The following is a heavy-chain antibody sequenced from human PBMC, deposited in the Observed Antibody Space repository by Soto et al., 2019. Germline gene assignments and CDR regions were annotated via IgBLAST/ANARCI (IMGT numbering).Heavy chain of an antibody. CDR1: GFTFSSYD. D-gene: IGHD2-2*01. J-gene: IGHJ3*02. Sequence: EVQLVESGGGLVQPGGSLRLSCAASGFTFSSYDTHWVRQATGKGLEWVSAIGTAGDTYYPGSVKGRFTISRENAKNSLYLQMNSLRAGDTAVYYCARSRGYCSSTSCSGVGDAFDIWGQGTMVTVSS. CDR3: ARSRGYCSSTSCSGVGDAFDI. V-gene: IGHV3-13*01. CDR2: IGTAGDT.